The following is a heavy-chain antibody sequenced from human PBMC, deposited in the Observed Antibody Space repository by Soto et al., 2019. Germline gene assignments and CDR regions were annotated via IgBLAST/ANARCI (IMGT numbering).Heavy chain of an antibody. CDR1: GFTFSNYW. J-gene: IGHJ6*03. Sequence: EVKLVESGGGLVQPGGSLRPSCAASGFTFSNYWMYWVRQAPGQGLVWVSRINSDGSVSRYADSVKGRLTISRDNVKNTLYLQMNSLRVEDTAVYYCARGDCVGGSCYSLAGSFYYYMDVWGKGTTVTVFS. CDR2: INSDGSVS. D-gene: IGHD2-15*01. V-gene: IGHV3-74*01. CDR3: ARGDCVGGSCYSLAGSFYYYMDV.